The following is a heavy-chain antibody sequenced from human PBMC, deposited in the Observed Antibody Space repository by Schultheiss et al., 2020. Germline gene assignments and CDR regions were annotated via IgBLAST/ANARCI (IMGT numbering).Heavy chain of an antibody. CDR3: TTDASQWWLRSEFDY. J-gene: IGHJ4*02. V-gene: IGHV3-11*04. Sequence: GESLKISCAASGFIFSDYYMSWIRQAPGKGLEWVSYISSSGGTIYYADSVKGRFTISRDNSRNTLYLQMIGLRGEDTAVYYCTTDASQWWLRSEFDYWGQGTLVTVSS. CDR2: ISSSGGTI. CDR1: GFIFSDYY. D-gene: IGHD5-12*01.